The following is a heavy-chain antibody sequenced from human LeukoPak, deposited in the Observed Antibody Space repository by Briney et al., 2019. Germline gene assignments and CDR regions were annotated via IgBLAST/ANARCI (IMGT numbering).Heavy chain of an antibody. CDR2: IYYSGNT. CDR1: GDSIRSDY. V-gene: IGHV4-59*08. Sequence: SETLSLTCTVSGDSIRSDYWSWIRQPPGKGLEWIGYIYYSGNTNYNPSLKSRVTISIDTSKNQFSLKLSSVTAADTAVYYCARQRITAAGILDYWGQGTLVTVSS. CDR3: ARQRITAAGILDY. J-gene: IGHJ4*02. D-gene: IGHD6-13*01.